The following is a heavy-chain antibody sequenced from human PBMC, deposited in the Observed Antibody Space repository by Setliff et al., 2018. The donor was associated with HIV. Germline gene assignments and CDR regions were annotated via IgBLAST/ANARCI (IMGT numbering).Heavy chain of an antibody. CDR3: ARVYDSSSGAFDI. Sequence: ASVKVSCKASGYIFTGYYMHWVRQAPGQGLEWMGWINPNSGGTNYAQQFQGRVTMTRDTSISTAYMELSRLRSDDTGVYYCARVYDSSSGAFDIWGQGTLVTVSS. J-gene: IGHJ3*02. D-gene: IGHD6-6*01. CDR2: INPNSGGT. V-gene: IGHV1-2*02. CDR1: GYIFTGYY.